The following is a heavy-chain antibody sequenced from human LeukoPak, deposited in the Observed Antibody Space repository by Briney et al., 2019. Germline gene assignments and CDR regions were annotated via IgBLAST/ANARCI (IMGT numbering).Heavy chain of an antibody. V-gene: IGHV3-48*04. Sequence: GGSLRLSCAASGFTFSSYWMSWVRQAPGKGLEWVSYISSSGSTIYYADSVKGRFTISRDNAKNSLYLQMNSLRAEDTAVYYCARVRSGVNAFDIWGQGTMVTVSS. D-gene: IGHD6-19*01. CDR1: GFTFSSYW. CDR2: ISSSGSTI. J-gene: IGHJ3*02. CDR3: ARVRSGVNAFDI.